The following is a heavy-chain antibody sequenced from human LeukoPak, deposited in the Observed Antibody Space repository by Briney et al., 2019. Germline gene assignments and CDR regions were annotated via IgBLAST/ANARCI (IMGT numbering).Heavy chain of an antibody. V-gene: IGHV1-69*01. Sequence: SVKVSFKASGGTFSSYAISWVRQAPGQGLEWMGGIIPIFGTANYAQKFQGRVTITADESMSTAYMELSSLRSEDTAVYYCARDECSSTSCLSDFDYWGQGTLVTVSS. D-gene: IGHD2-2*01. CDR1: GGTFSSYA. J-gene: IGHJ4*02. CDR3: ARDECSSTSCLSDFDY. CDR2: IIPIFGTA.